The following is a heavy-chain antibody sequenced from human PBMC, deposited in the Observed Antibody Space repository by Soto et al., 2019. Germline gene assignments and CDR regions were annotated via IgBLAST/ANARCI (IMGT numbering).Heavy chain of an antibody. D-gene: IGHD1-1*01. CDR3: ARCGGAQYNPTSYYYDYGMDV. CDR2: IYYSGST. V-gene: IGHV4-31*03. CDR1: GGSISSGGYY. Sequence: PSETLSLTCTVSGGSISSGGYYWSWIRQHPGKGLEWIGYIYYSGSTYYNTSLKSRVTISVDTSKNQFSLNLSSVTASDTAVYYCARCGGAQYNPTSYYYDYGMDVWGQGTTVTVSS. J-gene: IGHJ6*02.